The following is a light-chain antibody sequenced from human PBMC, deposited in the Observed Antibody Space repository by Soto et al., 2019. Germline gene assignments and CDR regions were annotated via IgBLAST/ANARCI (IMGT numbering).Light chain of an antibody. V-gene: IGLV2-14*03. CDR3: QSYDNSLSGSWV. CDR1: SSDVGASDF. Sequence: QSVLTQPASVSESPGQSITISCTGTSSDVGASDFVSWYQQHPGKAPELIIYGNSNRPSGVPDRFSGSKSGTSASLAINGLQAEDEAHYYCQSYDNSLSGSWVFGGGTKLTVL. CDR2: GNS. J-gene: IGLJ3*02.